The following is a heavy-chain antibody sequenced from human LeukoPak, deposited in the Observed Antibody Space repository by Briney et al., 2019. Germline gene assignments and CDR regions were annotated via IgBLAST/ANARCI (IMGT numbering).Heavy chain of an antibody. V-gene: IGHV3-48*01. CDR2: ISDDTYNI. D-gene: IGHD3-3*01. J-gene: IGHJ4*02. CDR3: ARDGEYYDFWSGYSVLYYFDY. Sequence: PGGSLRLSCAASGFTFSSHSMSWVRQAPGRGLEWISFISDDTYNIYYADSVRGRFTVSRDNAKNSLYLQMNSLRAEDTAVYYCARDGEYYDFWSGYSVLYYFDYWGQGTLVTVSS. CDR1: GFTFSSHS.